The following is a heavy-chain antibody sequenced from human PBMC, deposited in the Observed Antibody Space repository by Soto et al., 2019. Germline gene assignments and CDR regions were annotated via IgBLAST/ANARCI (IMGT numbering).Heavy chain of an antibody. Sequence: GGSLRLSCAASGVTFSSYAVSWVRQAPGKGLEWVSAISGSGGSTYYADSVKGRFTISRDNSKNTLYLQMNSLRAEDTAVYYCAKDHRWGVPPTDYDYGGQEPLVTVSS. CDR2: ISGSGGST. J-gene: IGHJ4*02. CDR1: GVTFSSYA. D-gene: IGHD3-16*01. CDR3: AKDHRWGVPPTDYDY. V-gene: IGHV3-23*01.